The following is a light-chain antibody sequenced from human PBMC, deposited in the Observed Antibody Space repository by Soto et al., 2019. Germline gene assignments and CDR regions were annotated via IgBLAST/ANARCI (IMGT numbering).Light chain of an antibody. CDR1: QSIGDN. J-gene: IGKJ4*02. CDR2: AAS. Sequence: DTQMTQSPSSLSASVGDRVTITSRASQSIGDNLNWYQQKPGTAPNILIYAASSLQSAVPSRFSGSGSGTDFTLTISNRQPEDFVTDFCQQRFNTPPTCGGGTKVEIK. V-gene: IGKV1-39*01. CDR3: QQRFNTPPT.